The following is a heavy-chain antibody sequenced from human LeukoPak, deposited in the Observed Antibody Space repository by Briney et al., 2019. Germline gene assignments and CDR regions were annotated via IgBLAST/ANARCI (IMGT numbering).Heavy chain of an antibody. CDR3: ASLGWNGDY. D-gene: IGHD1-1*01. CDR1: GGSVSSSSYY. Sequence: WDSLSLTCTVSGGSVSSSSYYWGWIRQPPGKGLECIATTYYGGNTYYNPSLKSRVTISVDTSKNQFSLKVSSATATDTAVYYCASLGWNGDYWGQGTLVTVSS. CDR2: TYYGGNT. J-gene: IGHJ4*02. V-gene: IGHV4-39*01.